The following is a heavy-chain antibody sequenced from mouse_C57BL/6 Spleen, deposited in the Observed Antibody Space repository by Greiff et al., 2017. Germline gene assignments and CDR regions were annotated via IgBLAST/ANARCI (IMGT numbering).Heavy chain of an antibody. J-gene: IGHJ4*01. V-gene: IGHV1-55*01. D-gene: IGHD1-1*01. CDR2: IHPVSGST. Sequence: QLQQPGAELVKPGASVQLSCKASGYTFTSSWLTWVKQRPGQSLAWIGDIHPVSGSTNYNEKFKSKATVTVDISSSTAYMQLSSLTSEDSAVYYCAREEITTEAMDYWGQGTSVTVAS. CDR1: GYTFTSSW. CDR3: AREEITTEAMDY.